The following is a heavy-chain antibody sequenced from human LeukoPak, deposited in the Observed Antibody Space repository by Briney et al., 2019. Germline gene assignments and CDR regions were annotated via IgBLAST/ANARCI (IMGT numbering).Heavy chain of an antibody. J-gene: IGHJ4*02. CDR3: ARGIDY. Sequence: GGSLRLSCAASGFTVSSYYTNWVRQAPGKELEWVSVIYTGGGRYYADSVRGRFTISRDTSKNMVFLQMNSLRVEDTAVYYCARGIDYWGRGTLATVSS. CDR1: GFTVSSYY. V-gene: IGHV3-53*01. CDR2: IYTGGGR.